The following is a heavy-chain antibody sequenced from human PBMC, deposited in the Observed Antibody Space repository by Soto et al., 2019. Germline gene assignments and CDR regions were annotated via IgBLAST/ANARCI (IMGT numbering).Heavy chain of an antibody. CDR2: ISQSGTT. Sequence: SETLSLTCAVSGASISSDNRWTWVRQPPGEGLEWIGEISQSGTTKYNPSLASRVTISVDKSKNQFSLRLTSMTAADTAVYYCAKKVPAAIRLYYFFGLDVWGQGTKVTVSS. J-gene: IGHJ6*02. CDR1: GASISSDNR. V-gene: IGHV4-4*02. CDR3: AKKVPAAIRLYYFFGLDV. D-gene: IGHD2-2*01.